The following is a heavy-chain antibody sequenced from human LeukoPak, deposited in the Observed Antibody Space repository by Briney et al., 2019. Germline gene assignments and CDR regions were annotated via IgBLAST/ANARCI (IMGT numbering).Heavy chain of an antibody. J-gene: IGHJ4*02. CDR1: GFTFSSYW. V-gene: IGHV3-74*01. Sequence: GGSLRLSCGASGFTFSSYWMHWVRQAPGKGLVWISRINSDGSTTSYADSVKGRFTISRDNAMNTLYLQMNSLRAEDTAVYYCARGNYYGQDYWGQGTLVTVSS. D-gene: IGHD3-10*01. CDR3: ARGNYYGQDY. CDR2: INSDGSTT.